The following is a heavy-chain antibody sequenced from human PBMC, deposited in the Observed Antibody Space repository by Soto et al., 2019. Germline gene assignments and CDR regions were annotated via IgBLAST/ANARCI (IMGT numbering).Heavy chain of an antibody. D-gene: IGHD2-15*01. CDR1: GYTFTSYG. Sequence: ASVKVSCKASGYTFTSYGISWVRQAPGQGLERMGWISAYNGNTNYAQKLQGRVTMTTDTSTSTAYMELRSLRSDDTAVYYCARDPAYCSGGSCYSAGFYYGMDVWGQGTTVTVSS. J-gene: IGHJ6*02. CDR2: ISAYNGNT. CDR3: ARDPAYCSGGSCYSAGFYYGMDV. V-gene: IGHV1-18*04.